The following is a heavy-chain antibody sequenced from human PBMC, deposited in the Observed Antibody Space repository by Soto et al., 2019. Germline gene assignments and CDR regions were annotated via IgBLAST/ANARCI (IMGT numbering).Heavy chain of an antibody. D-gene: IGHD6-19*01. Sequence: SETLSLTCTVSGGSISSYYWSWSRQPPGKGLEWIGYIYYSGSTNYNPSLKSRVTISVDTSKNQFSLKLSSVTAADTAVYYCARENPHSSGWYEGFDYWGQGTLVTVSS. V-gene: IGHV4-59*01. J-gene: IGHJ4*02. CDR2: IYYSGST. CDR1: GGSISSYY. CDR3: ARENPHSSGWYEGFDY.